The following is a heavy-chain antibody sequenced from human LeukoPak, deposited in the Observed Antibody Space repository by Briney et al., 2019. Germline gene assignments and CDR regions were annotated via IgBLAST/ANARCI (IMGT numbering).Heavy chain of an antibody. Sequence: GGSLRLSCAASGFTFSSNGMNWVRQAPGKGLEWVSYISATGGTIYYADSVKGRFTISRDNAKNSLYLQMTSLRAEDTAAYYCARGFCTTTRCYEHYNYYYMDVWGKGTTVTVSS. CDR3: ARGFCTTTRCYEHYNYYYMDV. J-gene: IGHJ6*03. CDR2: ISATGGTI. V-gene: IGHV3-48*04. CDR1: GFTFSSNG. D-gene: IGHD2-2*01.